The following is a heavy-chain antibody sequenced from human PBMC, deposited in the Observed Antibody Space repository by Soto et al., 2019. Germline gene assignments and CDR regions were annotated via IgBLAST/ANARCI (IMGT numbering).Heavy chain of an antibody. V-gene: IGHV1-69*13. Sequence: GAPLKVSCKAPGGTLSSYAISWARQAPGQGLEWMGGIIPIFGTANYAQKFQGRVTITADESTSTAYMELSSLRSEDTAVYYCASTSKTYSSGWNSFDNWGQGTLVNVSS. CDR3: ASTSKTYSSGWNSFDN. CDR2: IIPIFGTA. CDR1: GGTLSSYA. J-gene: IGHJ4*02. D-gene: IGHD6-19*01.